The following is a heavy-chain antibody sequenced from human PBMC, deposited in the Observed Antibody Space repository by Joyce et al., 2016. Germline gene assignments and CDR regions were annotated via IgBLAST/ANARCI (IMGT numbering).Heavy chain of an antibody. Sequence: EVQLVESGGGLVQPGGSLRLSCAASGFTFSTTWMTWVRQAPGKGPELVANIKPDGSEKYYVGSVKGRFTTSRDNAKNSLSLLMNSLRVDDTAVYYCATGGGMDVWGQGTTVTVSS. CDR1: GFTFSTTW. J-gene: IGHJ6*02. CDR2: IKPDGSEK. CDR3: ATGGGMDV. V-gene: IGHV3-7*01.